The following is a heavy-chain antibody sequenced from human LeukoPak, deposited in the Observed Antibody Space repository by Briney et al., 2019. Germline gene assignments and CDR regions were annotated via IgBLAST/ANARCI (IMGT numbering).Heavy chain of an antibody. CDR3: ARDHRARQHWTRYYDSWSGYYGHY. D-gene: IGHD3-3*01. J-gene: IGHJ4*02. CDR1: GYTFTGYY. Sequence: GASVKVSCKASGYTFTGYYMHWVRQAPGQGLEWMGWINPNSGGTNYAQKFQGRVTMTRDTSISTAYMELSRLRSDDTAVYYCARDHRARQHWTRYYDSWSGYYGHYWGQGTLVTVSS. CDR2: INPNSGGT. V-gene: IGHV1-2*02.